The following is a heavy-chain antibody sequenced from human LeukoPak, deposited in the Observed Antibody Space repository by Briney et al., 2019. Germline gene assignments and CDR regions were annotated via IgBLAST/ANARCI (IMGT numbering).Heavy chain of an antibody. D-gene: IGHD5-12*01. J-gene: IGHJ4*02. CDR1: GFTFSSYA. V-gene: IGHV3-30*04. CDR2: ISYDGSNK. CDR3: AKLRGTYYEYSNYFDS. Sequence: GRSLRLSCAASGFTFSSYAMHWVRQAPGKGLEWVAVISYDGSNKYYADSVKGRFTISRDNSKNALNLQMNSLRAEDTAVYFCAKLRGTYYEYSNYFDSWGQGTLVTVSS.